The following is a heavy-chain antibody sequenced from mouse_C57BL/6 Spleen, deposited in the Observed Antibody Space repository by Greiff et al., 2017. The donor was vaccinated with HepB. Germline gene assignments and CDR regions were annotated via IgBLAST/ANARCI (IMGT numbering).Heavy chain of an antibody. V-gene: IGHV1-64*01. CDR2: IHPNSGST. CDR1: GYTFTSYW. J-gene: IGHJ3*01. D-gene: IGHD1-1*02. Sequence: QVQLQQPGAELVKPGASVKLSCKASGYTFTSYWMHWVKQRPGQGLEWIGMIHPNSGSTNYNEKFKSKATLTVDKSSSTAYMQLSSLTSEDSAVYYCAKEGGITMPRAYWGQGTLVTVSS. CDR3: AKEGGITMPRAY.